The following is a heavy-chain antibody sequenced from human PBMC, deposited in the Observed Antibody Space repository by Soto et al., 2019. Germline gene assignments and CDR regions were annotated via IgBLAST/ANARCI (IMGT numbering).Heavy chain of an antibody. CDR1: GYTLTELS. Sequence: GASVKVSCKVSGYTLTELSMHWVRQAPGKGLEWMGGFDPEDGETIYAQKFQGRVTITRDTSASTAYMELSSLRYEDTAVYYCARDESDWGQGTLVTVSS. V-gene: IGHV1-24*01. CDR3: ARDESD. J-gene: IGHJ4*02. CDR2: FDPEDGET.